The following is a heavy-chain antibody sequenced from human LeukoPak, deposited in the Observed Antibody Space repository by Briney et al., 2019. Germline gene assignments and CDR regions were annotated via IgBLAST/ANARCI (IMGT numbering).Heavy chain of an antibody. J-gene: IGHJ3*02. D-gene: IGHD3-3*01. V-gene: IGHV4-59*08. CDR3: ARAFRGVFGVFEAFDI. CDR1: GGSISSYY. Sequence: SETLSLTCTVSGGSISSYYWSWVRQPPGKGLEWIGFVYYTGSTNYSPSLKSRVTISVDTSKNQFSLKLSSVTAADTAVYYCARAFRGVFGVFEAFDIWGQGTMVTVSS. CDR2: VYYTGST.